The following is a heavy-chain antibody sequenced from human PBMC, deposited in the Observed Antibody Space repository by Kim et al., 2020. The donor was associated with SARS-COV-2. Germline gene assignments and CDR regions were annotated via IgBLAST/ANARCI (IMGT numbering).Heavy chain of an antibody. CDR1: GGSLSSSSDY. Sequence: SETLSLTCTVSGGSLSSSSDYWGWIRQPPGKGLEWIGSIYYSGSTYYNPSLKRRVTISVDTSKYQFSLKLGPVTAADTAVYYCAGEVIVENFKHWGQGTLVTVSS. D-gene: IGHD3-22*01. CDR3: AGEVIVENFKH. CDR2: IYYSGST. J-gene: IGHJ1*01. V-gene: IGHV4-39*07.